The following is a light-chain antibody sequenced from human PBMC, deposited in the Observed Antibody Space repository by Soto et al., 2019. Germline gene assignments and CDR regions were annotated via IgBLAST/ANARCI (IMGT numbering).Light chain of an antibody. CDR1: SSDFGGYNY. CDR3: TSYAGGNNV. Sequence: QSALTQPPSASGSPGQSVTLSCTGTSSDFGGYNYVSWYQQHPGKVPKLLVYEVTKRPSGVPDRFSGSKSGNTASLTVSGLQAEYEADYFCTSYAGGNNVFGTGTKLTVL. J-gene: IGLJ1*01. V-gene: IGLV2-8*01. CDR2: EVT.